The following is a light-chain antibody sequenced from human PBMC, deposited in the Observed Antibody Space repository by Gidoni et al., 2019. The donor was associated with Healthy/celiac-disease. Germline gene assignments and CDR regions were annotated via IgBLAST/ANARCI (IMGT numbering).Light chain of an antibody. CDR1: QSVSSY. V-gene: IGKV3-11*01. CDR2: DAS. CDR3: QQRSNWPPHWA. J-gene: IGKJ1*01. Sequence: EIVLTQSPATLSLSPGERATLPCRASQSVSSYLAWYQQKPGQAPRLLIYDASNRATGIPARFSGSGSGTDFTLTISSLEPEDFAVYYCQQRSNWPPHWAFGQGTKVEIK.